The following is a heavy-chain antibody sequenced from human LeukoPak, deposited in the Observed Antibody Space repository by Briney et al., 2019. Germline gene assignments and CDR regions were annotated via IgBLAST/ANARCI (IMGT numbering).Heavy chain of an antibody. D-gene: IGHD6-19*01. J-gene: IGHJ4*01. CDR1: GYTFTSYA. CDR2: INTGNGNT. Sequence: ASVKVSCKASGYTFTSYAMHWVRQAPGQRLEWMGWINTGNGNTKYSQEFQGRVTITRDTSASTAYMELSSLRSDDMAVYYCARVGRYSGGPLTDLLPYYFDYWGQEPWSPSPQ. CDR3: ARVGRYSGGPLTDLLPYYFDY. V-gene: IGHV1-3*03.